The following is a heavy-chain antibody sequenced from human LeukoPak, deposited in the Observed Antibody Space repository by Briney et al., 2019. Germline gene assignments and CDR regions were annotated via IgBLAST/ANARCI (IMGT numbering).Heavy chain of an antibody. J-gene: IGHJ3*02. CDR1: GYTFTSYY. V-gene: IGHV1-46*01. Sequence: ASVKVSCKASGYTFTSYYMHWVRQAPGQGLEWMGIINPSGGSTSYAQKFQGRVTMTRDTSTSTVYMELSSLRSEDTVVYYCARDRLIYAFDIWGQGTMVTVSS. CDR2: INPSGGST. CDR3: ARDRLIYAFDI.